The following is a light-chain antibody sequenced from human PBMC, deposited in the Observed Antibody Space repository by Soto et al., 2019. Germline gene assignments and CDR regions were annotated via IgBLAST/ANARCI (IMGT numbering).Light chain of an antibody. CDR3: QQHNDYWT. CDR1: QSITTW. J-gene: IGKJ1*01. V-gene: IGKV1-5*01. Sequence: DIQMTQSPSTLSACVGDRVVITCRASQSITTWLAWYQQKPAKAPKLLIYDASSLESGVPSRFSGSGSGTEFTLTISSLQPDDFATYYCQQHNDYWTFGQGTKVDIK. CDR2: DAS.